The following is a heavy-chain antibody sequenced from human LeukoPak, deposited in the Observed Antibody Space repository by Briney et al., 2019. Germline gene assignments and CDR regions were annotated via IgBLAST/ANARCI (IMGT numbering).Heavy chain of an antibody. CDR1: GFTFSSYW. D-gene: IGHD3-10*01. CDR2: IKQDGSEK. J-gene: IGHJ6*02. V-gene: IGHV3-7*01. CDR3: ARDWRYYYGSGSNSLLEYGMDV. Sequence: AGGSLRLSCAASGFTFSSYWMSWVRQAPGKGLEWVANIKQDGSEKYYVDSVKGRFTISRDNAKNSLYLQMNSLRAEDTAVYYCARDWRYYYGSGSNSLLEYGMDVGGQGTTVTVSS.